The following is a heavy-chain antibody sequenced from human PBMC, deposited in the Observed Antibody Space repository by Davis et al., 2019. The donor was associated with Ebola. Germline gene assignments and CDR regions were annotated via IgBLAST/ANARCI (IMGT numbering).Heavy chain of an antibody. CDR3: ARKIEI. Sequence: PGGSLRLSCAASGFTFSSYSMNWVRQAPGKGLEWVSYITAGSSTTYFADSVKGRFTISRDNAKNSLYLQMNSLRAEDTAVYYCARKIEIWGQGTMVTVSS. V-gene: IGHV3-48*04. D-gene: IGHD3-22*01. CDR1: GFTFSSYS. J-gene: IGHJ3*02. CDR2: ITAGSSTT.